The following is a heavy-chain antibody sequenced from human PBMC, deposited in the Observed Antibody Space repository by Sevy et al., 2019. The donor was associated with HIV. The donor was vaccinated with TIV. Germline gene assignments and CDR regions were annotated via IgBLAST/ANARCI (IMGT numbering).Heavy chain of an antibody. CDR2: IRSKTYGGTI. CDR3: ARTSYYYDSGSYYGMDV. CDR1: GFTSGDYI. V-gene: IGHV3-49*03. J-gene: IGHJ6*02. Sequence: GGSLRLSCTPSGFTSGDYILTWLRQAPGKGLEWVGFIRSKTYGGTIEYAASVKGRITISRDDSKNIAYLRMNSLKTEDTAVYYCARTSYYYDSGSYYGMDVWGQGTTVTVSS. D-gene: IGHD3-10*01.